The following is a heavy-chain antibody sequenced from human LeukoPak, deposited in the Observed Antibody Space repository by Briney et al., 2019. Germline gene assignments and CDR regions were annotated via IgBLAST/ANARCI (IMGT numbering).Heavy chain of an antibody. CDR2: IYTSGST. D-gene: IGHD2-15*01. J-gene: IGHJ4*02. CDR1: GGSISSYY. Sequence: SEALSLTCTVPGGSISSYYWSWIRHPAAKGLEWIVRIYTSGSTNYNPSLKSRVTMSVDTSKNQFSLKLSSVTAADTAVYYCARLGYCSGGSCYHSYWGQGTLVTVSS. V-gene: IGHV4-4*07. CDR3: ARLGYCSGGSCYHSY.